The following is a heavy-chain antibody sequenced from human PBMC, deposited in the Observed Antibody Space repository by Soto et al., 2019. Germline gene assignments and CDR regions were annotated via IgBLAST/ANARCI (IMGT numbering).Heavy chain of an antibody. D-gene: IGHD3-9*01. Sequence: EVQLLESGGGLVQPGGSLRLSCAASGFTFSSYAMSWVRQAPGKGLEWVSAISGSGGSTYYADSVKGRFTISRDNSKNTLYLQMSSLRAEDTAVYYCAKDRPYYAILTVGWFDPWGQGTLVTVSS. CDR2: ISGSGGST. V-gene: IGHV3-23*01. CDR1: GFTFSSYA. J-gene: IGHJ5*02. CDR3: AKDRPYYAILTVGWFDP.